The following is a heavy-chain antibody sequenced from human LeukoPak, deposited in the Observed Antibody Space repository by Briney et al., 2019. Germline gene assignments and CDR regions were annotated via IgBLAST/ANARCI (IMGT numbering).Heavy chain of an antibody. V-gene: IGHV3-23*01. J-gene: IGHJ6*02. CDR1: GFTFSSYA. CDR2: ISGSGGST. D-gene: IGHD3-3*01. CDR3: AKEGATIFGVVDYGMDV. Sequence: PGGSLRLSCAASGFTFSSYAMSWVRQAPGKGMEWVSAISGSGGSTYYADSVKGRFTISRDNSKNTLYLQMNSLRAEDTAVYYCAKEGATIFGVVDYGMDVWGQGTTVTVSS.